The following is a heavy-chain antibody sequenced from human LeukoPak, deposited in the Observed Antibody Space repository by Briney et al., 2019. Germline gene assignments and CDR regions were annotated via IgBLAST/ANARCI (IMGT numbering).Heavy chain of an antibody. V-gene: IGHV4-34*01. CDR2: INHSGST. CDR3: ARVLRFLEWHYYYGMDV. CDR1: GGSFSGYY. J-gene: IGHJ6*02. Sequence: PSETLSLTCAVYGGSFSGYYWSWIRQPPGKGLEWIGEINHSGSTNYNPSLKSRVTISVDTSKNQFSLKLSSVTAADTAVYYCARVLRFLEWHYYYGMDVWGQGTTVTVSS. D-gene: IGHD3-3*01.